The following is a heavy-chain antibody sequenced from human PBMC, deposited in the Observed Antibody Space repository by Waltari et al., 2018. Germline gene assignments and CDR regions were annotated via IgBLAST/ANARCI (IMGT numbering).Heavy chain of an antibody. CDR1: GFIFISLA. J-gene: IGHJ4*02. V-gene: IGHV3-30*01. CDR3: ARENRQWLAPEPYYFDY. D-gene: IGHD6-19*01. Sequence: QVQLVESGGGVVQPGRSLRLSCAASGFIFISLALPWVRQAPGKGREWVAVLSYDRSNKYYADSLKGRFTISRDNSNNTLYLQMNTLTPEDTAVYFCARENRQWLAPEPYYFDYWGLGTLVTVTS. CDR2: LSYDRSNK.